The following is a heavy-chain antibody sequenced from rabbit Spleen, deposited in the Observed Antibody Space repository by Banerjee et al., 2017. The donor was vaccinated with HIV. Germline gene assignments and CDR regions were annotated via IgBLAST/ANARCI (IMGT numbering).Heavy chain of an antibody. CDR2: IYVGSGGTT. CDR1: GLDFSSSYW. CDR3: ARDLDGVIGWNFGW. D-gene: IGHD2-1*01. Sequence: QEQLVEYGGDLVQPEGSLTLTCKASGLDFSSSYWICWVRQAPGKGLEWIACIYVGSGGTTYYASWAKGRFTISKTSSTTVTLQMTSLTAADTATYFCARDLDGVIGWNFGWWGQGTLVTVS. V-gene: IGHV1S45*01. J-gene: IGHJ4*01.